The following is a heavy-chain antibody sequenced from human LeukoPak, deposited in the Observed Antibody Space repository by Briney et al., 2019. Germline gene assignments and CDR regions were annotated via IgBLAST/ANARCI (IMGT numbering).Heavy chain of an antibody. CDR3: AKVQTGPSGSYPSSAFDI. Sequence: GGSLRLSCAVSGFTFSSYAMSWVRQAPGKGLEWVSGTSGSGGSTYYADSVKGRFTISRDNSKNTLYLQMNSLRAEDTAVYYCAKVQTGPSGSYPSSAFDIWGQGTMVTVSS. D-gene: IGHD1-26*01. J-gene: IGHJ3*02. CDR2: TSGSGGST. CDR1: GFTFSSYA. V-gene: IGHV3-23*01.